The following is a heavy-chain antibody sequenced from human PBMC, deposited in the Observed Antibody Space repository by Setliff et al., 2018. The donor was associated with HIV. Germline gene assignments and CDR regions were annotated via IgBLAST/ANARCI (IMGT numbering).Heavy chain of an antibody. CDR2: VTHSGRT. D-gene: IGHD6-19*01. CDR1: GGSFSGYY. Sequence: SETLSLTCAVYGGSFSGYYWSWTRQPLGKGLEWIGEVTHSGRTNYNPSLESRVTTSVDTSKKQFSLRLTSVTAADTAVYYCARGVRDNSGWSSYYFDYWGQGTLVTVSS. CDR3: ARGVRDNSGWSSYYFDY. V-gene: IGHV4-34*01. J-gene: IGHJ4*02.